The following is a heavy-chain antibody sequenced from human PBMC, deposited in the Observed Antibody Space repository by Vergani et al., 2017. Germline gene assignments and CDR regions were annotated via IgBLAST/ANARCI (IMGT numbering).Heavy chain of an antibody. CDR2: ISSSSSTI. D-gene: IGHD3-16*02. CDR1: GFTFSSYS. Sequence: EVQLVESGGGLVQPGGSLRLSCAASGFTFSSYSMNWVRQAPGKGLEWVSYISSSSSTIYYADSVKGRFTISRDNAKNSLYLQMNSLRDEDTAVYYCARAPFSFGGVIDPYYYYGMDVWGQGTTVTVSS. CDR3: ARAPFSFGGVIDPYYYYGMDV. J-gene: IGHJ6*02. V-gene: IGHV3-48*02.